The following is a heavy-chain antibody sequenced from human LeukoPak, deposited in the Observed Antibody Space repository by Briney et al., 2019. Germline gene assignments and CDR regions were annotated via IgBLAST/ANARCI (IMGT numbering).Heavy chain of an antibody. Sequence: PGGSLRLSCAASGFTFSSYALSWVRQAPGKGLEWVSGISASGRSKHYADSVKGRFTISRDDSKNTLYLQMNSVGADDTAVYYCAIRGSRSYNYYYGMDVWGQGTTVTVSS. D-gene: IGHD2-2*01. CDR3: AIRGSRSYNYYYGMDV. J-gene: IGHJ6*02. V-gene: IGHV3-23*01. CDR1: GFTFSSYA. CDR2: ISASGRSK.